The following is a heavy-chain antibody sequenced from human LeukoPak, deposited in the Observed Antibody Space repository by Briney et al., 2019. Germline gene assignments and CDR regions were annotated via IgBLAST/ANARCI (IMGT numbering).Heavy chain of an antibody. CDR3: AAYPGQTAY. Sequence: GSLRLSCAASGFTFSSYSMNWVRQAPGKGLEWVSSISSSSSYIYYADSVKGRFTISRDNAKDSLYLQMNSLRAEDTAVYYCAAYPGQTAYWGQGTLVTVSS. V-gene: IGHV3-21*01. J-gene: IGHJ4*02. D-gene: IGHD1-1*01. CDR1: GFTFSSYS. CDR2: ISSSSSYI.